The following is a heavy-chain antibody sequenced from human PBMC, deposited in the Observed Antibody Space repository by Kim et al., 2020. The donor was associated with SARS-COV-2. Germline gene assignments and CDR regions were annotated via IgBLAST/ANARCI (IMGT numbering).Heavy chain of an antibody. CDR1: GGSISSYY. V-gene: IGHV4-59*01. D-gene: IGHD4-17*01. J-gene: IGHJ2*01. CDR3: ARVIPKMRYGDYKGGWYFVVL. Sequence: SETLSLTCTVSGGSISSYYWSWIRQPPGKGLEWIGYIYYSGSTNYNPSLKSRVTISVDTSKNQFSLKLSSVTAADTAVYYCARVIPKMRYGDYKGGWYFVVLWGRGPLVTVSS. CDR2: IYYSGST.